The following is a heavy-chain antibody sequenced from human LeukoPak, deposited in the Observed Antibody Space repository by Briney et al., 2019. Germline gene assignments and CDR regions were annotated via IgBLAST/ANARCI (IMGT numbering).Heavy chain of an antibody. CDR1: GFTFSSYA. CDR3: AKCTRRIVATTENDY. CDR2: ISGSGGST. J-gene: IGHJ4*02. D-gene: IGHD5-12*01. V-gene: IGHV3-23*01. Sequence: GRSLRLSCAASGFTFSSYAMSWVRQAPGKGLEWVSAISGSGGSTYYADSVKGRFTISRDNSKNTLYLQMNSLRAEDTAVYYCAKCTRRIVATTENDYWGQGTLVTVSS.